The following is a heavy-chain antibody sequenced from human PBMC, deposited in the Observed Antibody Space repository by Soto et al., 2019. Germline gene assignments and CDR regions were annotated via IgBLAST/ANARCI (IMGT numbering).Heavy chain of an antibody. CDR1: GYTFTSYY. J-gene: IGHJ5*02. Sequence: GASVKVSCTASGYTFTSYYMHWVRQAPGQGLEWMGIINPSGGSTSYAQKFQGRVTMTRDTSTSTVYMELSSLRSEDTAVYYCAREVGCSSTSCSSGTWFDPWGQGTLVTVSS. CDR3: AREVGCSSTSCSSGTWFDP. D-gene: IGHD2-2*01. CDR2: INPSGGST. V-gene: IGHV1-46*03.